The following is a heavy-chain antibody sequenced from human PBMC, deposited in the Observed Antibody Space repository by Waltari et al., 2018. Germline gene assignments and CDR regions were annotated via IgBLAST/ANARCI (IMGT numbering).Heavy chain of an antibody. V-gene: IGHV4-4*02. Sequence: WWGWVRRTPEKGLEWIGQIQRGGRTYYNPSLESRVSVSMDTSNNKCFLKLSSAIAADTAVYYCARDRGRGLYFDSWGQGTLVTVSP. CDR3: ARDRGRGLYFDS. CDR1: W. D-gene: IGHD2-15*01. J-gene: IGHJ4*02. CDR2: IQRGGRT.